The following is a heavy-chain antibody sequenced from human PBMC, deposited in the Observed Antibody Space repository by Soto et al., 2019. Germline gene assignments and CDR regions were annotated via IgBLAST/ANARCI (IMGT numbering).Heavy chain of an antibody. Sequence: QVQLVQSGAEVKKPGASVKVSCKASGYTFTSYYMHWVRQAPGQGLEWMGIINPSGGSTSYAQKDQGRVTMTRDTSTSTVYMELSSLRSEDTAVYYCDNSMSRYRNRFDYWGQGTLVTVSS. CDR1: GYTFTSYY. D-gene: IGHD3-9*01. J-gene: IGHJ4*02. CDR3: DNSMSRYRNRFDY. V-gene: IGHV1-46*03. CDR2: INPSGGST.